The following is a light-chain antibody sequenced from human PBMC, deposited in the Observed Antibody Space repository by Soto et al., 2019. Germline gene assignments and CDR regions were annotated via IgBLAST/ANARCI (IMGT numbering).Light chain of an antibody. CDR3: QQYDNWPPLT. J-gene: IGKJ5*01. V-gene: IGKV3-15*01. Sequence: EIVMTQSPATLSVSPGERATLSCRASQSVSSNLAWYQQKPGQAPRLLIYGASTRATGFPARFSGSGSGTEFTLTISSLQSEDFAVYYCQQYDNWPPLTFGQVTPLEIK. CDR1: QSVSSN. CDR2: GAS.